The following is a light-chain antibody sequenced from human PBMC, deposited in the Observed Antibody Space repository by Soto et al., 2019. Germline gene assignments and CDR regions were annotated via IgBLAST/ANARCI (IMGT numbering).Light chain of an antibody. CDR3: SSYAGSNIVV. CDR1: SSDVGDYNY. J-gene: IGLJ2*01. Sequence: QSGLTQPPSASGSPGQSVTISCTGTSSDVGDYNYVSWYQQHPGKAPKLMIYEVSKRPSGVPDRFSGSKSDNTASLTVSGLQSEDEADYYCSSYAGSNIVVFGGGTKLTVL. CDR2: EVS. V-gene: IGLV2-8*01.